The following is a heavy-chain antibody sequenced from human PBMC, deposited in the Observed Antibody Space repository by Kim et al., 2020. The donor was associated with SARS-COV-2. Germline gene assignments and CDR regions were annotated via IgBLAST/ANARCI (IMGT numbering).Heavy chain of an antibody. CDR2: IKKDGSEK. J-gene: IGHJ3*02. D-gene: IGHD3-22*01. V-gene: IGHV3-7*03. CDR3: ARDRFRYYDSSGYTGDAFDI. CDR1: GFTFSSYW. Sequence: GGSLRLSCAASGFTFSSYWMSWVRQAPGKGLEWVANIKKDGSEKYYVDSVKGRFTISRDNAKNSLYLQMNSLRAEDTAVYYCARDRFRYYDSSGYTGDAFDIWGQGTMVTVSS.